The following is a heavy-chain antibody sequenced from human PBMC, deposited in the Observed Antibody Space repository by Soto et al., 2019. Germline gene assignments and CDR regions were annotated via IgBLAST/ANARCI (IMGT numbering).Heavy chain of an antibody. CDR2: IYPGDSDT. J-gene: IGHJ4*02. V-gene: IGHV5-51*01. D-gene: IGHD2-15*01. CDR3: ARPNCSGGTCYPAAIDY. CDR1: VYSFTSYW. Sequence: GESLKISCKGSVYSFTSYWIGWVRQMPGKGLEFMGLIYPGDSDTRYSPSFQGQVTISGDKSISTAYPQWSSLKASDTAVYYCARPNCSGGTCYPAAIDYWGQGTLVTVSS.